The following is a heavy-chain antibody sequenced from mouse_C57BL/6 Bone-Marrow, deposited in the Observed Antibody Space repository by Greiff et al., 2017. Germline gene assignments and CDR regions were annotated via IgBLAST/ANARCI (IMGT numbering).Heavy chain of an antibody. CDR1: GFTFSSYA. V-gene: IGHV5-4*01. CDR3: ARDGGVRPWFAY. Sequence: EVQLVESGGGLVKPGGSLKLSCAASGFTFSSYAMSWVRPTPEKRLEWVATISDGGSYTYYPDNIKGRFTISRDNANNNLYLQMSQLKSEDTAMYCGARDGGVRPWFAYWGRGTLVTVSA. J-gene: IGHJ3*01. D-gene: IGHD2-14*01. CDR2: ISDGGSYT.